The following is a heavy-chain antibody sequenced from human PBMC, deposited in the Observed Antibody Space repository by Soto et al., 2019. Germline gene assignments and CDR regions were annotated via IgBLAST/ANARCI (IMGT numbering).Heavy chain of an antibody. CDR1: GFTFSSYG. J-gene: IGHJ4*02. CDR3: EKATSSGAPDY. Sequence: GGSLRLSCAASGFTFSSYGMHWVRQAPGKGLEWVAVISYDGSNKYYADSVKGRFTISRDNSKNTLYLQMNSLRAEDTAVYYCEKATSSGAPDYWGQGTLVTVSS. V-gene: IGHV3-30*18. CDR2: ISYDGSNK. D-gene: IGHD1-26*01.